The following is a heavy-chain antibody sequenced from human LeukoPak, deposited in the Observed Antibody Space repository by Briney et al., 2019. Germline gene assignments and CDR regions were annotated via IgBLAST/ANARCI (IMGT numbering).Heavy chain of an antibody. V-gene: IGHV1-2*02. D-gene: IGHD3-3*01. J-gene: IGHJ4*02. CDR2: INPNSGGT. Sequence: ASVKVSCKASGYTFTGYYMHWVRQAPGQGLEWMGWINPNSGGTNYAQKFQGRVTMTRDTSISTAYMELSRLRSDDTAVYYCARRRGYPYYDFWSGYYFRAPIDYWGQGTLVTVSS. CDR1: GYTFTGYY. CDR3: ARRRGYPYYDFWSGYYFRAPIDY.